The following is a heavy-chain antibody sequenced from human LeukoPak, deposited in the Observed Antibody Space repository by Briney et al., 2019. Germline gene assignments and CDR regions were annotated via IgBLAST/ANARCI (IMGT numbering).Heavy chain of an antibody. V-gene: IGHV4-39*01. CDR1: GGSVSSNIYY. CDR2: IHYLGST. Sequence: SETLSLTCTVSGGSVSSNIYYWNWIRQPPGKGLEWIGSIHYLGSTYYNPSLKTRVTISVDTSKNQFSLRLSSVTAADRAVYYCARRYCSGTNCYFFDYWGQGTLVTVSS. D-gene: IGHD2-15*01. J-gene: IGHJ4*02. CDR3: ARRYCSGTNCYFFDY.